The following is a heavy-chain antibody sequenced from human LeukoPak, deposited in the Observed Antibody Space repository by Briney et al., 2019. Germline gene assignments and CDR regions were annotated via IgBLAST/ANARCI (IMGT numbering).Heavy chain of an antibody. Sequence: SETLSLTCTVSGGSISSSDYYWAWIRQPPGKGLEWIGTISFSGSSYYMPSLKSRVTISVDTSKNQFSLKLSSVTAADTAVYYCARSRTAYYRYFDSWGQGTLVTVSS. V-gene: IGHV4-39*07. J-gene: IGHJ4*02. D-gene: IGHD3-22*01. CDR1: GGSISSSDYY. CDR3: ARSRTAYYRYFDS. CDR2: ISFSGSS.